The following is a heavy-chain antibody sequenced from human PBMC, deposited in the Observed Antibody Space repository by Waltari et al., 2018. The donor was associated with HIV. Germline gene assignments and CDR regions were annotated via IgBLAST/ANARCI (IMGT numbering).Heavy chain of an antibody. D-gene: IGHD4-17*01. CDR3: TKGRMTTDY. CDR1: GFTFGDYA. J-gene: IGHJ4*02. Sequence: EVQLVESGGGLVQPGRSLRLPCTASGFTFGDYAISWFRQAPGKGLEWVGCIRSKAYGGTTEYAASVKGRFTISRDDSRSIAYLQMNSLQTEDTAVYYCTKGRMTTDYWGQGTLVTVSS. V-gene: IGHV3-49*03. CDR2: IRSKAYGGTT.